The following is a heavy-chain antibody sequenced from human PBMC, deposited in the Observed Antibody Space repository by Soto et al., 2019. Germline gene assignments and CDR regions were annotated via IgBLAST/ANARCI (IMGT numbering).Heavy chain of an antibody. D-gene: IGHD3-10*01. J-gene: IGHJ4*02. CDR2: IYYSGST. CDR1: GDSISSSSYY. V-gene: IGHV4-39*01. Sequence: PSETLSLTCTVSGDSISSSSYYWGWIRQPPGKGLEWIGNIYYSGSTYYNPSLKSRVTISVDTSKNQFSLKLTSVTAADTAVYYCASLIYGSGSYRWDYWGQGTLVTVSS. CDR3: ASLIYGSGSYRWDY.